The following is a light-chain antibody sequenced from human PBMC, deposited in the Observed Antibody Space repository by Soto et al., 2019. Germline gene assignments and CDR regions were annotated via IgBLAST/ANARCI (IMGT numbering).Light chain of an antibody. CDR2: GAS. CDR3: QQYNKWPLT. Sequence: EIVMTQSPATLSVSPGERATLSCRASQSVSSNLAWYQQKPGQAPRLLIYGASTRATDIGARISGSGSGTEFALTISSLQSEDFAVYYCQQYNKWPLTFGGGTKVEIK. J-gene: IGKJ4*01. V-gene: IGKV3-15*01. CDR1: QSVSSN.